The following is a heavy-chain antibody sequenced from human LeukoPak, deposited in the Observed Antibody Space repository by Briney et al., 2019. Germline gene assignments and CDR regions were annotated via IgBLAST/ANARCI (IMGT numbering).Heavy chain of an antibody. V-gene: IGHV1-18*01. CDR3: ARKLSSVYWFDP. J-gene: IGHJ5*02. D-gene: IGHD5-24*01. CDR1: GYTFTSYG. CDR2: ISAYNGNT. Sequence: ASVKVSCKASGYTFTSYGISWVRQAPEQGLEWMGWISAYNGNTNYAQKLQGRVTMTTDTSTSTAYMELRSLRSDDTAVYYCARKLSSVYWFDPWGQGTLVTVSS.